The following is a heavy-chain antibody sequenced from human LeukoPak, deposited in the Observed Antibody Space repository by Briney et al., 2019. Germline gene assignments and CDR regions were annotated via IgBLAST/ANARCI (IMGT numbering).Heavy chain of an antibody. CDR1: GGSFTDYY. V-gene: IGHV4-34*01. CDR2: VNHSGTT. Sequence: SETLSLTCAVYGGSFTDYYWSWIRQTPGKGLEWIGEVNHSGTTNYNPSLKSRVTISVDTSKNQFSLKVTSVTAADTALYYCARAYNGYDYPWGQGTLVTVS. J-gene: IGHJ5*02. D-gene: IGHD5-12*01. CDR3: ARAYNGYDYP.